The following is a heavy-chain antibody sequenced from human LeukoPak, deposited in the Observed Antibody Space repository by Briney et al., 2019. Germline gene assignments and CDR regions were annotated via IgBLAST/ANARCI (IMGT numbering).Heavy chain of an antibody. Sequence: ASVKVSCKVSGYTLTELSMHWVRQAPGKGLEWMGGFDPEDGETIYAQKFQGRVTMTRDTSISTAYMELSRLRSDDTAVYYCARGDSRPNWGQGTLVTVSS. J-gene: IGHJ4*02. V-gene: IGHV1-24*01. CDR3: ARGDSRPN. D-gene: IGHD6-13*01. CDR2: FDPEDGET. CDR1: GYTLTELS.